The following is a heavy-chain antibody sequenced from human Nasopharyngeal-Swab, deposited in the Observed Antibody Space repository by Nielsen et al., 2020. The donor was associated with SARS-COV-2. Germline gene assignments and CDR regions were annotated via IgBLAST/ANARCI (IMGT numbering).Heavy chain of an antibody. J-gene: IGHJ4*02. CDR3: ARDQWLVHYFDY. V-gene: IGHV1-18*01. CDR1: GYTFINYG. CDR2: ISANNGNT. Sequence: ASGKVSCKASGYTFINYGLSCVRQAPGQGLEWVGWISANNGNTNYAQKFRGRVTMTTATSTSTAYMELRSLRSDDTAIYYCARDQWLVHYFDYWGQGTLVTVSS. D-gene: IGHD6-19*01.